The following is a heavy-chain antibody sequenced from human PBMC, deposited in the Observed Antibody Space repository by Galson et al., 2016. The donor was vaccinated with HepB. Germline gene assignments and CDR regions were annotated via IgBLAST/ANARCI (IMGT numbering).Heavy chain of an antibody. J-gene: IGHJ3*01. CDR1: GLMYTHYA. CDR2: IDDSGDHI. CDR3: ARDRGYRALDL. V-gene: IGHV3-23*01. Sequence: SLRLSCAVSGLMYTHYAMNWVRQALGKGLEWVSIIDDSGDHIYYAESVKGRFTISRDKATNTLYLRMNSLRAEDTALYYCARDRGYRALDLWGQGTTVTVSS. D-gene: IGHD3-10*01.